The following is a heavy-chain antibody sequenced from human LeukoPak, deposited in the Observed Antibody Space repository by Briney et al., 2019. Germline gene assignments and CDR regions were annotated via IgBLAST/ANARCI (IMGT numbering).Heavy chain of an antibody. CDR1: GYTFTGYY. V-gene: IGHV1-2*02. CDR3: ARGGRAEPYGMDV. Sequence: GASVKVSCKASGYTFTGYYIHWVRQAPGQGLEWMGWINPDSGGTNYAQKFQGRVTVTRDTSIITAYMELSSLRSDDTAVYHCARGGRAEPYGMDVWGQGTTVTVSS. J-gene: IGHJ6*02. CDR2: INPDSGGT.